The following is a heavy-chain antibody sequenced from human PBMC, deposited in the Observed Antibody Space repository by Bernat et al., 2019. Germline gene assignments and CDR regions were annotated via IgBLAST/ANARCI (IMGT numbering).Heavy chain of an antibody. CDR3: AKERLDY. D-gene: IGHD6-25*01. J-gene: IGHJ4*02. CDR2: ISYDGSNK. V-gene: IGHV3-30*18. Sequence: QVQLVESGGGVVQPGRSLRLSCAASGFTFSSYGMHWVRQAPGKGLEWVAVISYDGSNKYYVDSVKGRFTISRDNSKNTLYLQMNSLRAEDTAVYYCAKERLDYWGQGTLVTVSS. CDR1: GFTFSSYG.